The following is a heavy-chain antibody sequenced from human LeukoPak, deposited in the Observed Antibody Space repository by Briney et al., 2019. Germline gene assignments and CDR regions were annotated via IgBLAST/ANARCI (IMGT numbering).Heavy chain of an antibody. J-gene: IGHJ6*02. Sequence: QPGGSLRLSCAASGFTFSSYWMHWVRQAPGKGLVWVSRINSDGSSTSYADSVKGRFTISRDNAKNTLYLQMNSLRAEDTAVYYCARQRYYSYGMDVWGQGTTVTVSS. CDR1: GFTFSSYW. CDR2: INSDGSST. V-gene: IGHV3-74*01. CDR3: ARQRYYSYGMDV.